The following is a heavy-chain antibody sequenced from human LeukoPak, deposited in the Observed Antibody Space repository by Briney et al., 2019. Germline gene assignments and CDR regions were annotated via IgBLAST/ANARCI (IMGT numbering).Heavy chain of an antibody. J-gene: IGHJ4*02. CDR2: ISWNSGSI. Sequence: GRSLGLSCAASGFTFDDYAMHWVRQAPGKGLEWVSGISWNSGSIGYADSVKGRFTISRDNAKNSLYLQMNSLRAEDTALYYCAKDQGDDILTGYADYWGQGTLVTVSS. CDR3: AKDQGDDILTGYADY. D-gene: IGHD3-9*01. V-gene: IGHV3-9*01. CDR1: GFTFDDYA.